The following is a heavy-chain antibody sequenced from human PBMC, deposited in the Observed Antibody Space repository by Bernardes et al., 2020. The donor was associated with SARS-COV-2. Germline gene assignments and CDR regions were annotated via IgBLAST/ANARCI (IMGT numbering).Heavy chain of an antibody. CDR1: GFTFSSYA. D-gene: IGHD6-19*01. J-gene: IGHJ4*02. CDR3: AKERRYNSAWYPIQFDY. Sequence: GGSLRLSCEASGFTFSSYAMTWVRQAPGKGLEWVSAITGSDDTTYYADSLKGRFTISRDNSKNTLYLHMNSLRAEDTAVYYCAKERRYNSAWYPIQFDYWGQGTLVTVSS. V-gene: IGHV3-23*01. CDR2: ITGSDDTT.